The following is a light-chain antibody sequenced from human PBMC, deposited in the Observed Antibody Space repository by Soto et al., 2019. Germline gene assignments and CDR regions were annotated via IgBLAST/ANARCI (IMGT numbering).Light chain of an antibody. CDR3: SSYTRSSTYV. CDR2: EVR. CDR1: SGDVGTYNY. V-gene: IGLV2-14*01. Sequence: QSALTQPAPVSGSPGQSITISCTGTSGDVGTYNYVSWYQQHPGKAPKLMIYEVRNRPSGVSNRFSGSKSGNTASLTISGPQAEDEADYFGSSYTRSSTYVFGGGTKVTV. J-gene: IGLJ1*01.